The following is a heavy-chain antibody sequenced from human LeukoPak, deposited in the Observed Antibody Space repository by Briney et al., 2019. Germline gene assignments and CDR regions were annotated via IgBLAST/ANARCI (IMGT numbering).Heavy chain of an antibody. D-gene: IGHD3-16*01. V-gene: IGHV1-24*01. CDR1: GYTLTELS. J-gene: IGHJ3*02. Sequence: ASVKVSCKVSGYTLTELSMHWVRQAPGKGLEWMGGLDPEDGETIYAQKFQGRVTMTEDTSTDTAYMELSSLRSEDTAVYYCATAPMITFGGAQQGVAFDIWGQGTMVTVSS. CDR2: LDPEDGET. CDR3: ATAPMITFGGAQQGVAFDI.